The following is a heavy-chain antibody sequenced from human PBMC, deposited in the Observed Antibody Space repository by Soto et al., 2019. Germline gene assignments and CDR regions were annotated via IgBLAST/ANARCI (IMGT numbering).Heavy chain of an antibody. D-gene: IGHD6-13*01. CDR3: ARSFVLAAAGPFDY. CDR2: IYYSGST. CDR1: GGSISSGGYY. V-gene: IGHV4-31*03. Sequence: QVQLQESGTGLVKPSQTLSLTCTVSGGSISSGGYYWSWIRQHPGKGLEWIGSIYYSGSTYYNPSLKSRVTRSVDTSKNQFSLKLSSVTSADMAVYYCARSFVLAAAGPFDYWGQGNLVTVSS. J-gene: IGHJ4*02.